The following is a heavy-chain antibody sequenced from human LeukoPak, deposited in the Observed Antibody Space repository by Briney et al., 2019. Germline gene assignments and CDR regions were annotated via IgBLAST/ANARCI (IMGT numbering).Heavy chain of an antibody. V-gene: IGHV1-24*01. J-gene: IGHJ6*03. CDR2: FDPEDGET. CDR3: ATAEGYYYYMDV. Sequence: GASVTVSCKVSGYTLTELSMHWVRQAPGKGLEWMGGFDPEDGETIYAQKFQGRVTMTEDTSTDTAYMELSSLRSEDTAVYYCATAEGYYYYMDVWGKGTTVTVSS. CDR1: GYTLTELS.